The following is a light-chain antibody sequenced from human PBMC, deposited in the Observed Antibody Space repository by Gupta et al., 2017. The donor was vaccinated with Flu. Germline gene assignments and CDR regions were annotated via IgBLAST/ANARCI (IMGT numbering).Light chain of an antibody. Sequence: SSNIGAGYDVHWYQQLPGTAPKLLIYGNNTRPSGVPDRFSGSKSGTSASLAITGLQAEDEADYYCQSFDYSLSASVFGGGTQLTVV. CDR1: SSNIGAGYD. V-gene: IGLV1-40*01. J-gene: IGLJ3*02. CDR2: GNN. CDR3: QSFDYSLSASV.